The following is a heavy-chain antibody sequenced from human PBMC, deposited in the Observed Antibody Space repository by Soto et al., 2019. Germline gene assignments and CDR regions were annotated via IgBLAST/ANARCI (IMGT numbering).Heavy chain of an antibody. D-gene: IGHD1-26*01. V-gene: IGHV4-39*01. CDR1: GCPLTNSRCH. CDR2: IKYSGTT. Sequence: PSETLSLTFTPSGCPLTNSRCHRGWNPQPPGKGLEWIASIKYSGTTFYNPSLKSRVTLSVDTSENQFALKLSSVTAAETAVYYCARHGITGSYYDAFDIWGQGTMVTVSS. CDR3: ARHGITGSYYDAFDI. J-gene: IGHJ3*02.